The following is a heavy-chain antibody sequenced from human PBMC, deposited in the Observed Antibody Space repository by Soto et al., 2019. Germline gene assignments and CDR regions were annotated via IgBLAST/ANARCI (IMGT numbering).Heavy chain of an antibody. J-gene: IGHJ4*02. CDR1: GFTFSSYA. CDR3: ARDTSILWFGEFGFDY. D-gene: IGHD3-10*01. V-gene: IGHV3-30-3*01. Sequence: QVQLVESGGGVVQPGRSLRLSCAASGFTFSSYAMHWVRQAPGKGLEWVAVISYDGSNKYYADSVKGRFTISRDNSKNKLYLQMNSLRAEDTAVYYCARDTSILWFGEFGFDYWGQGTLVTGSS. CDR2: ISYDGSNK.